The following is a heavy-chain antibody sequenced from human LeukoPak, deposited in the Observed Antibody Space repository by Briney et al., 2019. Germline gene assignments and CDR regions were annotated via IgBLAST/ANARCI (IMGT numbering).Heavy chain of an antibody. CDR2: TSDRGDYT. CDR3: ARDKGDYDTSGSLFVF. D-gene: IGHD3-22*01. V-gene: IGHV3-23*01. CDR1: GFTFTSYS. Sequence: GGSLRLSCAASGFTFTSYSMSWVRQAPGKGLEWVSGTSDRGDYTYYADSVKGRFTISRDNSKNTLYLQMNSLRAEDTAVYYCARDKGDYDTSGSLFVFGGQGTLVTVSS. J-gene: IGHJ4*02.